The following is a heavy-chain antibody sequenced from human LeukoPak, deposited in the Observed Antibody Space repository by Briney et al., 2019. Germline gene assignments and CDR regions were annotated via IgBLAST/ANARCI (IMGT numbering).Heavy chain of an antibody. V-gene: IGHV3-21*01. CDR1: GFTFSSYS. CDR2: ISSSSSSYI. Sequence: PGGSLRLSCAASGFTFSSYSMNWVRQAPGKGLEWVSSISSSSSSYIYYADSVKGRFTISRDNAKNSLYLQMNSLRAEDTAVYYCARETSGSYPVDYWGQGTLVTVSS. CDR3: ARETSGSYPVDY. D-gene: IGHD1-26*01. J-gene: IGHJ4*02.